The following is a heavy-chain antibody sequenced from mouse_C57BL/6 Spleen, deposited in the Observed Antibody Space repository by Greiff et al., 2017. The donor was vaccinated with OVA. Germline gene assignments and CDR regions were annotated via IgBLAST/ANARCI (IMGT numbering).Heavy chain of an antibody. CDR1: GYTFTSYW. J-gene: IGHJ3*01. Sequence: QVQLQQPGAELVRPGTSVKLSCKASGYTFTSYWIHWVKQRPGQGLEWIGVIDPSDSYTNYNQKFKGKATLTVDTSSSTAYMQLSSLTSEDSAVYYCASYDYEAYWGQGTLVTVSA. CDR3: ASYDYEAY. V-gene: IGHV1-59*01. D-gene: IGHD2-4*01. CDR2: IDPSDSYT.